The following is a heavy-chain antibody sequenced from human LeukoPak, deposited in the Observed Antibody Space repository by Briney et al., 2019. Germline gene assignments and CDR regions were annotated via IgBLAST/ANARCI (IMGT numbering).Heavy chain of an antibody. CDR1: GGSISSSNW. J-gene: IGHJ3*02. CDR2: IYHRGST. V-gene: IGHV4-4*02. Sequence: SGTLSLTCAVSGGSISSSNWWSWVRQPPGKGLEWIGEIYHRGSTNYNPSLKSRVTISVDTSKNQFSLKLSSVTAADTAVYYCARYSSSWAFDIWGQGTMVTVSS. CDR3: ARYSSSWAFDI. D-gene: IGHD6-6*01.